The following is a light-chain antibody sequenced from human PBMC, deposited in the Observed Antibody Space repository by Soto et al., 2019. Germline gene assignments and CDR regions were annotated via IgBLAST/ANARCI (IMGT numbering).Light chain of an antibody. CDR2: EVT. Sequence: QSALTQPASLSGSPGQSITISCTGTNSDVGGYDYVSWYQQHPDKAPKFMIYEVTNRPSGVSHRFSGSKSGNTASLTISGLQAEDEADYYCSSYTTTSTYVFGTGTKVTVL. V-gene: IGLV2-14*01. J-gene: IGLJ1*01. CDR1: NSDVGGYDY. CDR3: SSYTTTSTYV.